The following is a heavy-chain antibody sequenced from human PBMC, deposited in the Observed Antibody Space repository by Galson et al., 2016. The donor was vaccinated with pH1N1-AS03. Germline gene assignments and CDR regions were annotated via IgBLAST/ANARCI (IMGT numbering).Heavy chain of an antibody. J-gene: IGHJ4*02. Sequence: SISSRAYYWGWIRQPPGKGLEWIGSIYDTGRTTYNPSLKSRVTISGDTSKNQLSLKVTSMTAADTAVYYCARVVGARPPPDYWGQGTLVTVSS. CDR2: IYDTGRT. CDR1: SISSRAYY. D-gene: IGHD1-26*01. V-gene: IGHV4-39*01. CDR3: ARVVGARPPPDY.